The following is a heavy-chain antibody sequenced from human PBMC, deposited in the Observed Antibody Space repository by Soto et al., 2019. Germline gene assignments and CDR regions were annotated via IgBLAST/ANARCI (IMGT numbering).Heavy chain of an antibody. Sequence: GGSLRLSCAASVFTFSNAWMSWVRQAPGKGLEWVGRIKSKTDGGTTDYAAPVKGRFTISRDDSKNTLYLQMNSLKTEDTAVYYCTTASFLGYCTNGVCYTGWFDPWGQGTLVTVSS. CDR1: VFTFSNAW. CDR2: IKSKTDGGTT. D-gene: IGHD2-8*01. J-gene: IGHJ5*02. V-gene: IGHV3-15*01. CDR3: TTASFLGYCTNGVCYTGWFDP.